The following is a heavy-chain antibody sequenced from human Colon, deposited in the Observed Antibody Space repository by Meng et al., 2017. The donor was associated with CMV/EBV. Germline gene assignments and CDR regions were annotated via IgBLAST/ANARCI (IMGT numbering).Heavy chain of an antibody. Sequence: GGPLRLSCAASGFTFSYYAFHWVRQAPGKGLEWVAVIPYDGNNEHYADSVKGRFTISRDTSKNTVYLQMNSLRPEDTAVYYCARGGRSMYQLLSIYWGQGTLVTVSS. CDR2: IPYDGNNE. D-gene: IGHD2-2*01. J-gene: IGHJ4*02. CDR1: GFTFSYYA. V-gene: IGHV3-30*04. CDR3: ARGGRSMYQLLSIY.